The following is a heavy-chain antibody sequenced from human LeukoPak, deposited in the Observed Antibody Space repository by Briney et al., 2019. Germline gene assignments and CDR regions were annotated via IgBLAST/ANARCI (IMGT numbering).Heavy chain of an antibody. Sequence: ASVKVSCKASGYTFSGYYMNWVRQAPGQGLEWMGWINPNSGGTKYAQKFQGRVTMTSDMSISTAYMELSSLISDDTAVYYCARKSAARKTSEFDYWGQGTLVTVSS. CDR3: ARKSAARKTSEFDY. CDR2: INPNSGGT. V-gene: IGHV1-2*02. D-gene: IGHD6-6*01. J-gene: IGHJ4*02. CDR1: GYTFSGYY.